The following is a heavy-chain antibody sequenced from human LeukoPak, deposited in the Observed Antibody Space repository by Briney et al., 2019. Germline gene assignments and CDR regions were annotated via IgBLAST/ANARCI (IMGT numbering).Heavy chain of an antibody. CDR2: INPNSGGT. CDR1: GYTFTGYY. V-gene: IGHV1-2*02. Sequence: ASVKVSCKASGYTFTGYYMHWVQQAPGQGLEWMGWINPNSGGTNYAQKFQGRVTMTRDTSISTAYMELSRLRSDDTAVYYCARAQGGIVLYYFDYWGQGTLVTVSS. CDR3: ARAQGGIVLYYFDY. J-gene: IGHJ4*02. D-gene: IGHD1-26*01.